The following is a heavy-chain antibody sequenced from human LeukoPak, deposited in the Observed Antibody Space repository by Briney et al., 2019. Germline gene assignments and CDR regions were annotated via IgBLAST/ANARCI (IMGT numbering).Heavy chain of an antibody. CDR3: SGQYSSSSVVDY. Sequence: GGPLRLSCAASGFTFSSYSMNWLRQAPGKGLEWVSYISSSGSIMYSADSVKGRFTISRDNAKNSLYLQMNSLRAEDTAIYYCSGQYSSSSVVDYWGQGTLVTVSS. D-gene: IGHD6-6*01. V-gene: IGHV3-48*04. J-gene: IGHJ4*02. CDR1: GFTFSSYS. CDR2: ISSSGSIM.